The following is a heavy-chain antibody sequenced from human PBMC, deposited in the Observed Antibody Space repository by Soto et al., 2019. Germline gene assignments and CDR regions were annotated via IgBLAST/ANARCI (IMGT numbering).Heavy chain of an antibody. D-gene: IGHD6-6*01. J-gene: IGHJ6*02. CDR1: GYTLTELS. V-gene: IGHV1-24*01. CDR2: FDPEDGET. Sequence: ASVKVSCKVSGYTLTELSMHWVRQAPGKGLEWMGGFDPEDGETIYAQKFQGRVTMTEDTSTDTAYMELSSLRSEDTAVYYCATPHIAARRYYYYGMDVWGQGTTATVSS. CDR3: ATPHIAARRYYYYGMDV.